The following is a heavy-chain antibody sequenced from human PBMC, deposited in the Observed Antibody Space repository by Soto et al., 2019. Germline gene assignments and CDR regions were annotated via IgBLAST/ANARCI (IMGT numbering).Heavy chain of an antibody. D-gene: IGHD3-10*01. CDR1: GASISSGGAYY. V-gene: IGHV4-30-4*01. CDR2: VLYSGST. Sequence: QVQLQESGPGLVKPSQTLSLTCAVSGASISSGGAYYWSWVRQSPGKGLEWIGYVLYSGSTYYNSSLKSRVTMSVDTAKNRFSLKVSSVTAADTAVYYCARSPKGLGIFDYWGQGTLVTVSS. J-gene: IGHJ4*02. CDR3: ARSPKGLGIFDY.